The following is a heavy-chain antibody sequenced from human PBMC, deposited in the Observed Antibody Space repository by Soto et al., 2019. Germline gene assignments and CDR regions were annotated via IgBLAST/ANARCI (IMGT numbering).Heavy chain of an antibody. CDR3: ARDRSGYYWFDP. Sequence: SETLSLTCTVSGGSITSGGYFWSWLRQLPGKGLEWIGNIYSSGTTFYNPSLKSRVTISVDTSANQFSLKLNSVTAADTAVYYCARDRSGYYWFDPWGQGTLVTVSS. D-gene: IGHD3-22*01. CDR2: IYSSGTT. CDR1: GGSITSGGYF. J-gene: IGHJ5*02. V-gene: IGHV4-31*03.